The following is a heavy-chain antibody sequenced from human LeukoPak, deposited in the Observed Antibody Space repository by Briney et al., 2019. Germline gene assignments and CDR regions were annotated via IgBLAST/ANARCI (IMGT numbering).Heavy chain of an antibody. CDR2: INPNSGGT. Sequence: ASVKVSCKASGYTFTGYYMHWVRQAPGQGLEWVGRINPNSGGTNYAQKFQGRVTMTRDTSISTAYMELSRLRSDDTAVYYCARGPPSMVVTPGRFYYWGQGTLVTVSS. CDR1: GYTFTGYY. CDR3: ARGPPSMVVTPGRFYY. J-gene: IGHJ4*02. V-gene: IGHV1-2*06. D-gene: IGHD4-23*01.